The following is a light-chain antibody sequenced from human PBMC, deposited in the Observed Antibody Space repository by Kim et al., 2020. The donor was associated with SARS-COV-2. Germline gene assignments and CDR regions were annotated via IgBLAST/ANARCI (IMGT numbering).Light chain of an antibody. CDR1: GNDVGGYNY. J-gene: IGLJ1*01. CDR3: SSYTRSATLV. CDR2: DVS. Sequence: QSITLSCTGTGNDVGGYNYVSWYQQHPGKAPTLLICDVSDRPSGVSNRFSGSKSGNTASLTISGLQAEDEADYYCSSYTRSATLVFGTGTKVTVL. V-gene: IGLV2-14*03.